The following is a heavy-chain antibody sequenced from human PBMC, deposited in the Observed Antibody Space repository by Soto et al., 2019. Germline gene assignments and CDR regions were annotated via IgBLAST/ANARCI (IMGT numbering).Heavy chain of an antibody. CDR3: AKLPEIGVAGTEYFQY. Sequence: DVQLLESGGGLVQPGGSLRLSCAASGFTFRNYAMTWVRQAPGKGLEWVSAITGSGVGTFYADSVKGRFTISRDNSKNTLFLQMNTLTPEDTAVYYCAKLPEIGVAGTEYFQYWGQDTLVTVSS. V-gene: IGHV3-23*01. D-gene: IGHD6-19*01. CDR1: GFTFRNYA. J-gene: IGHJ1*01. CDR2: ITGSGVGT.